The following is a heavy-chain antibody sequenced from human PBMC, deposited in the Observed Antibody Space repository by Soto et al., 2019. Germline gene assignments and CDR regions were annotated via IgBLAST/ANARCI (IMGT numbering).Heavy chain of an antibody. V-gene: IGHV4-4*07. CDR3: ARGGGRTVDH. J-gene: IGHJ4*02. D-gene: IGHD3-16*01. Sequence: QVQLQESGPGLVKPSETLALTCSVSGGSLSGFYWCWIRQPPGTGLEWIVRIYFAGRTNYNPSLKSRVTMSVDTSKDQFSLTLTSVTAADTAVYYRARGGGRTVDHWGQGTLVTVSS. CDR2: IYFAGRT. CDR1: GGSLSGFY.